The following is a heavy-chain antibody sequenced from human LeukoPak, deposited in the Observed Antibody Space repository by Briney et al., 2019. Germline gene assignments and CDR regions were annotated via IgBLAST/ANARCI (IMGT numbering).Heavy chain of an antibody. CDR2: ITSGSSYI. CDR3: ATDDYGGLDY. CDR1: GFSFSTYN. V-gene: IGHV3-21*01. J-gene: IGHJ4*02. Sequence: KAGGSLRLSCAASGFSFSTYNMNWVRQAPGQRLEWVSSITSGSSYIYYADSVKGRFTISRDNAKNSLYLQLNSLRAEDTAVYYCATDDYGGLDYWGQGTLVTVSS. D-gene: IGHD4-23*01.